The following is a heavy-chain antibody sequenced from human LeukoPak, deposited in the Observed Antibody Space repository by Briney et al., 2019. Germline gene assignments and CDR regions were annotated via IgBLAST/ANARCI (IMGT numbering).Heavy chain of an antibody. CDR2: INGDESEK. CDR3: SRGEGDDY. J-gene: IGHJ4*02. V-gene: IGHV3-7*01. D-gene: IGHD3-10*01. Sequence: GGSLRLSCAASGFTFSSYWMSWVRQAPGKGLEWVANINGDESEKYYVDSVKPRFTISRDNAKNSLYLQMNSLRVDDTAIYYCSRGEGDDYWGQGTLVTVSS. CDR1: GFTFSSYW.